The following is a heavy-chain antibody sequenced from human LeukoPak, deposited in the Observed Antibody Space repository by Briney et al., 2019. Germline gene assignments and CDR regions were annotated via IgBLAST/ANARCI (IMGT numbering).Heavy chain of an antibody. D-gene: IGHD2-15*01. V-gene: IGHV3-74*01. CDR3: ARGATDAFDI. CDR1: GFTFSSYW. J-gene: IGHJ3*02. Sequence: GGSLRLSCAASGFTFSSYWMHWVRQAPGKGLVWVSLIDTDGSSTSFADSVKGRFTISRDNAKNTLYLQMNSLRAEDTAVYYCARGATDAFDIWGQGTMVTVSS. CDR2: IDTDGSST.